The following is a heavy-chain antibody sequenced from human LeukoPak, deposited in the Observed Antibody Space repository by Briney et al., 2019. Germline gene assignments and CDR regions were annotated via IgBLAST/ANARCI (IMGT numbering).Heavy chain of an antibody. D-gene: IGHD3-9*01. CDR1: GFSFGSHV. Sequence: GGSLRLSCAASGFSFGSHVMKWVRQAPGKGLEWVSSITRSSTYIYYADSVKGRFTISRDNANNSLSLQMNTLRVEDTALYYCVRGGDDPYDILPGYCASWGQGTLVIVSS. CDR3: VRGGDDPYDILPGYCAS. V-gene: IGHV3-21*01. CDR2: ITRSSTYI. J-gene: IGHJ5*02.